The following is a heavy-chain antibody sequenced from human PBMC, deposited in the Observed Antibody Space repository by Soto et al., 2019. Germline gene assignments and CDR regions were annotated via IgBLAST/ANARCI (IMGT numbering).Heavy chain of an antibody. CDR2: IIPIFGTA. Sequence: SVKVSCKASGGTFSRYSISWVRQAPGQGLEWMGGIIPIFGTANYAQKFQGRVTITADESTSTAYMELSSLRSEDTAVYYCARDRRIGTTGDYDYWGQGTLVTVS. J-gene: IGHJ4*02. V-gene: IGHV1-69*13. CDR1: GGTFSRYS. D-gene: IGHD1-7*01. CDR3: ARDRRIGTTGDYDY.